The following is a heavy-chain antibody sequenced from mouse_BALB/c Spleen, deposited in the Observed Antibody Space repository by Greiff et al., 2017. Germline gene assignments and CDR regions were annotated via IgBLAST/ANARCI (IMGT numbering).Heavy chain of an antibody. CDR3: ARRPYGNYVGYAMDY. CDR2: ISYSGST. J-gene: IGHJ4*01. CDR1: GYSITSDYA. Sequence: QSGPGLVKPSQSLSLTCTVTGYSITSDYAWNWIRQFPGNKLEWMGYISYSGSTSYNPSLKSRISITRDTSKNQFFLQLNSVTTEDTATYYCARRPYGNYVGYAMDYWGQGTSVTVSS. D-gene: IGHD2-1*01. V-gene: IGHV3-2*02.